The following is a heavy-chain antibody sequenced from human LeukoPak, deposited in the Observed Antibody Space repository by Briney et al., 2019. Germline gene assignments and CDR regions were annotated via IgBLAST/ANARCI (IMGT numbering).Heavy chain of an antibody. Sequence: GGSLRLSCAASGFTVSSNYMSWVRQAPGKGLEWVSDISGGGGSLFYADSVKGRFTISRDNSKNTLYLQMNRLRAEDTAVYLCAKGIAAAASYYFEYWGQGTLVTVSS. CDR3: AKGIAAAASYYFEY. V-gene: IGHV3-23*01. J-gene: IGHJ4*02. CDR1: GFTVSSNY. CDR2: ISGGGGSL. D-gene: IGHD6-13*01.